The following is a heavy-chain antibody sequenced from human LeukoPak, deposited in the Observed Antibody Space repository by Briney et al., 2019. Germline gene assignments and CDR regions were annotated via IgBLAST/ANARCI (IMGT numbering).Heavy chain of an antibody. D-gene: IGHD5-12*01. CDR3: ARRALFGDSGYDYNWFDP. CDR2: INPRGGST. J-gene: IGHJ5*02. V-gene: IGHV1-46*01. CDR1: GYTFTSHF. Sequence: VASVKVSCKASGYTFTSHFMHWVRQAPGQGLEWMGIINPRGGSTSYTQKFQGRVTMTRDTSISTAYMELSRLRSNDTAVYYCARRALFGDSGYDYNWFDPWGQGTLVTVSS.